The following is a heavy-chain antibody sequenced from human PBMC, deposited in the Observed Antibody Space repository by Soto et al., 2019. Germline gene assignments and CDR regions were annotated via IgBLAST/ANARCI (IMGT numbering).Heavy chain of an antibody. CDR2: IKSKTDGGTT. CDR1: GFTFSNAL. J-gene: IGHJ6*02. V-gene: IGHV3-15*01. Sequence: GGSLRLSCAASGFTFSNALMSWVRQAPGKGLEWVGRIKSKTDGGTTDYAAPVKGRFTISRDDSKNTLYLQMNSLKTEDTAVYYCTTEAVDTAPTQGRGYYYYYGMDVWGQGTTVTV. CDR3: TTEAVDTAPTQGRGYYYYYGMDV. D-gene: IGHD5-18*01.